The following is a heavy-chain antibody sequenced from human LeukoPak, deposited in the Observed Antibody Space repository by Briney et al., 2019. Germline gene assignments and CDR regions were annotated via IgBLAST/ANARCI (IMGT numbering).Heavy chain of an antibody. V-gene: IGHV3-7*01. D-gene: IGHD3-22*01. CDR3: ARDRDYHDDRTDYYYDAFDI. J-gene: IGHJ3*02. CDR1: GFTFRNYW. Sequence: GGSLRLSCAGSGFTFRNYWMTWVRQAPGKGLAWVANVKQDESEKHYVDSVKGRFTISRDNAKSSLYLRMDSLRVEDTAVYYCARDRDYHDDRTDYYYDAFDIWGQGTTVTVSS. CDR2: VKQDESEK.